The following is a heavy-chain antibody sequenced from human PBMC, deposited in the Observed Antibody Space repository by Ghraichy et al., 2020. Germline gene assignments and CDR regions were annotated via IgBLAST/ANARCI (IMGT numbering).Heavy chain of an antibody. J-gene: IGHJ5*02. Sequence: SETLSLTCTVSGGSISYSTYYWGWIRQPPGKGLEWIGTVYHSGSTYYNPSLKSRVTISIDTSRNQFSLKLSSVTATDTAVYYCARHYLDCTVGVCHMGQGNWFDPWGQGTLVTVSS. D-gene: IGHD2-8*02. CDR3: ARHYLDCTVGVCHMGQGNWFDP. V-gene: IGHV4-39*01. CDR2: VYHSGST. CDR1: GGSISYSTYY.